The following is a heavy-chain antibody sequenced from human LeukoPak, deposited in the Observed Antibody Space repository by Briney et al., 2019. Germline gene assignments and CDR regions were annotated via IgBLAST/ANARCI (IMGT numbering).Heavy chain of an antibody. J-gene: IGHJ1*01. CDR1: GGSISSGSYY. CDR2: MYTSGST. Sequence: PSQTLSLTCIVSGGSISSGSYYWSWIRQPAGKGLEWIGRMYTSGSTNYNPSLKSRVTISVDTSKNHFSLKLSSVTAADTAVYYRARAPPYSSSPEYFQHWGQGTLVTVSS. D-gene: IGHD6-6*01. V-gene: IGHV4-61*02. CDR3: ARAPPYSSSPEYFQH.